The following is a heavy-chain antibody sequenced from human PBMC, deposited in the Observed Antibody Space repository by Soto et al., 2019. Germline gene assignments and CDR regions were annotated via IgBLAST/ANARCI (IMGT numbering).Heavy chain of an antibody. V-gene: IGHV3-23*01. Sequence: PGGSLRLSCSASGFTFSSYAMSWVRQAPGKGLEWVSAISGSGGSTYYADSVKGRFTISRDNSKNTLYLQMNSLRAEDTAVYYCAKDRASYFTYTTSSVWGQGTLVTVSS. CDR1: GFTFSSYA. J-gene: IGHJ4*02. CDR3: AKDRASYFTYTTSSV. D-gene: IGHD1-26*01. CDR2: ISGSGGST.